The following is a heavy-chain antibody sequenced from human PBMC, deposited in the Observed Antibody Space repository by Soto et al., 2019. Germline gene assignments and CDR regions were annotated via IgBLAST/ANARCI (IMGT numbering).Heavy chain of an antibody. CDR2: IIPIFGTA. D-gene: IGHD4-17*01. Sequence: ASVKVSCKASGGTFSSYAISWVRRAPGQGLEWMGGIIPIFGTANYAQKFQGRVTITADKSTSTAYMELSSLRSEDTAVYYCARGPHYGDYDPNFDYWGQGTLVTVSS. CDR3: ARGPHYGDYDPNFDY. J-gene: IGHJ4*02. CDR1: GGTFSSYA. V-gene: IGHV1-69*06.